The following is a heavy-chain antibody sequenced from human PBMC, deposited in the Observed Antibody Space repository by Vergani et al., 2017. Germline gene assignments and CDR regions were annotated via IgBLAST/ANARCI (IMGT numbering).Heavy chain of an antibody. V-gene: IGHV4-59*08. D-gene: IGHD5-18*01. CDR3: ASGPWGYSYGTDY. CDR2: IYYSGST. J-gene: IGHJ4*02. CDR1: GGSISSYY. Sequence: QVQLQESGPGLVKPSQTLSLTCTVSGGSISSYYWSWIRQPPGKGLEWIGYIYYSGSTNYNPSLKSRVTISVDTSKNQFSLKLSSVTAADTAMYYCASGPWGYSYGTDYWGQGTLVTVSS.